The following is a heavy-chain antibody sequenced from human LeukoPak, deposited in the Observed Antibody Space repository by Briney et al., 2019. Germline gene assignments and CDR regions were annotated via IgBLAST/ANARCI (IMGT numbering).Heavy chain of an antibody. D-gene: IGHD2-2*02. CDR1: GYTFTAYY. Sequence: GASVKVSCKASGYTFTAYYMHWVRQAPGQGLEWMGWINPNSGGTVYAQNFQGRVTMTRDTSISTAYMELNRLRSDDTAVYYCARGRGAIRGRGRDWFDPWGQGTLVTVSS. J-gene: IGHJ5*02. V-gene: IGHV1-2*02. CDR2: INPNSGGT. CDR3: ARGRGAIRGRGRDWFDP.